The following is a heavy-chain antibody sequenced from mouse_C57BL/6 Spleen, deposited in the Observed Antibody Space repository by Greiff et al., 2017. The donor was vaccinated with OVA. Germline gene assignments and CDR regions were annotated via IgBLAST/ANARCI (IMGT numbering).Heavy chain of an antibody. CDR1: GFTFSDYG. J-gene: IGHJ1*03. CDR2: ISSGSSTI. D-gene: IGHD1-1*01. Sequence: EVQLVESGGGLVKPGGSLKLSCAASGFTFSDYGMHWVRQAPEKGLEWVAYISSGSSTIYYADTVKGRFTISRDNAKNTLFLQMTSLRSEDTAMYYCACSSYWYFDVWGTGTTVTVSS. V-gene: IGHV5-17*01. CDR3: ACSSYWYFDV.